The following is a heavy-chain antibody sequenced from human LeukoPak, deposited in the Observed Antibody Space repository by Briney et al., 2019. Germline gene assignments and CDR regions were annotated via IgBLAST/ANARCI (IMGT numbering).Heavy chain of an antibody. CDR1: GGSFSGYY. V-gene: IGHV4-34*01. D-gene: IGHD3-10*01. CDR2: IYHSGST. J-gene: IGHJ4*02. CDR3: ARDIYLTGIVGGRFDY. Sequence: SETLSLTCAVYGGSFSGYYWSWIRQPPGKGLEWIGGIYHSGSTYYNPSLKSRVTISVDTSKNQFSLKLSSVTAADTAVYYCARDIYLTGIVGGRFDYWGQGTLVTVSS.